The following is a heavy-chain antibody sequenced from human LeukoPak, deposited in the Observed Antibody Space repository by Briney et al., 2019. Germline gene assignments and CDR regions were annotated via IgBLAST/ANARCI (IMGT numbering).Heavy chain of an antibody. Sequence: KTSETLSLTCAVSGYSISSGYYWGWIRQPPGKGLEWIGSIYHSGSTYYNPSLKGRVTISVDTSKNQFSLKLSSVTAADTAVYYCARRKLGIVVVPAAIWFDPWGQGTLVTVSS. CDR3: ARRKLGIVVVPAAIWFDP. CDR2: IYHSGST. J-gene: IGHJ5*02. V-gene: IGHV4-38-2*01. CDR1: GYSISSGYY. D-gene: IGHD2-2*03.